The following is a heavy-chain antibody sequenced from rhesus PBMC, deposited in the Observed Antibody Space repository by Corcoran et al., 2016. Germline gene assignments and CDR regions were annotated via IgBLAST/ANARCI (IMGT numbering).Heavy chain of an antibody. CDR2: ISYDANKK. D-gene: IGHD5-24*01. V-gene: IGHV3-54*02. Sequence: EVQLVESGGGLVQPGGSLRLSCAASGFTFSSYGMHWVRQAPGKRLEWGGVISYDANKKYYPDFWKDRFPISRDNSKNMLYLQMNHLKLEDTAVYYCARKFGGYSFDYWGQGVLVTVSS. CDR1: GFTFSSYG. CDR3: ARKFGGYSFDY. J-gene: IGHJ4*01.